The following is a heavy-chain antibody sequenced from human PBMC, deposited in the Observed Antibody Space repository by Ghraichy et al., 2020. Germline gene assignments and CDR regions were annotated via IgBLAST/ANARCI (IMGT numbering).Heavy chain of an antibody. CDR3: AKDYGTYYDILTAPGGLDY. CDR2: IRYDGSNK. CDR1: GFTFSSYG. D-gene: IGHD3-9*01. V-gene: IGHV3-30*02. J-gene: IGHJ4*02. Sequence: GGSLRLSCAASGFTFSSYGMHWVRQAPGKGLEWVAFIRYDGSNKYYADSVKGRFTISRDNSKNTLYLQMNSLRAEDTAVYYCAKDYGTYYDILTAPGGLDYWGQGTLVTVSS.